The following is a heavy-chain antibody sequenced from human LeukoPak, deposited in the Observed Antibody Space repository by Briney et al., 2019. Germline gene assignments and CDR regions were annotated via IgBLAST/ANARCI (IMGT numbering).Heavy chain of an antibody. CDR3: ARKYCGGDCYSWSEYFQH. CDR1: GYTFTSYY. D-gene: IGHD2-21*02. Sequence: GASVKVSCKASGYTFTSYYMHWVRQAPGQGLEWMGWINPNSGGTNYAQKFQGRVTMTRDTSISTAYMELSRLRSDDTAVYYCARKYCGGDCYSWSEYFQHWGQGTLVTVSS. J-gene: IGHJ1*01. V-gene: IGHV1-2*02. CDR2: INPNSGGT.